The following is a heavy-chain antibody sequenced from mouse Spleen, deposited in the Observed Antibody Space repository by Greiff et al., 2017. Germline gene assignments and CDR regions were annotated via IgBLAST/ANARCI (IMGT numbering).Heavy chain of an antibody. J-gene: IGHJ4*01. V-gene: IGHV1-69*02. D-gene: IGHD2-14*01. Sequence: VQLQESGTVLARPGASVKMSCKTSGYTFTSYWRHWVKQRPGQGLEWIGEIDPSDSYTNYNQKFKGKATLTVDKSSSTAYMQLSSLTSEDSAVYYCATVRRLYAMDYWGQGTSVTVSS. CDR2: IDPSDSYT. CDR1: GYTFTSYW. CDR3: ATVRRLYAMDY.